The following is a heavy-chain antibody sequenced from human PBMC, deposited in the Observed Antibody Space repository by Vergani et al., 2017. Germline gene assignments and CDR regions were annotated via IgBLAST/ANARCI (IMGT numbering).Heavy chain of an antibody. V-gene: IGHV1-69*18. CDR1: GGTFSSYA. D-gene: IGHD1-26*01. CDR2: IIPIFGTA. J-gene: IGHJ4*02. Sequence: QVQLVQSGAEVKKPGSSVKVSCKASGGTFSSYAISWVRQAPGQGLEWMGRIIPIFGTANYAQKFQGRVTSTADESTSTAYMELSSLRSEDTAVYYCAREMSGSYTPFQPHSFDYWGQGTLVTVSS. CDR3: AREMSGSYTPFQPHSFDY.